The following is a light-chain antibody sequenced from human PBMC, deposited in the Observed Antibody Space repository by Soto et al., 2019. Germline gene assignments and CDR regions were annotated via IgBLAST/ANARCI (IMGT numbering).Light chain of an antibody. CDR3: QQYDGPPWT. Sequence: EIVLTQSPGTLSLSPGERATLSCRASQSVSSSFFAWYQQKPGQPPRLLIYDASSRATGIPDRFSGSGSGTDFTLTISRLEPGDFVVYYCQQYDGPPWTFGQGTKVEIK. CDR1: QSVSSSF. J-gene: IGKJ1*01. V-gene: IGKV3-20*01. CDR2: DAS.